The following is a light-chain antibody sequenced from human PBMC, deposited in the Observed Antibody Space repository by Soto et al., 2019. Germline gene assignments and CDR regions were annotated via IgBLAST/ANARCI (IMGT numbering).Light chain of an antibody. J-gene: IGKJ3*01. CDR1: QSVLYSSNNKNY. CDR3: QQYYSTPYFT. Sequence: DIVMTQSPDSLAVSLGERATINCKSSQSVLYSSNNKNYLAWYQQKPGQPPKPLIYWASTRESGVPDRFSGSGSGTDFTLTISSLQAEDVAVYYCQQYYSTPYFTFGPGTKVDIK. V-gene: IGKV4-1*01. CDR2: WAS.